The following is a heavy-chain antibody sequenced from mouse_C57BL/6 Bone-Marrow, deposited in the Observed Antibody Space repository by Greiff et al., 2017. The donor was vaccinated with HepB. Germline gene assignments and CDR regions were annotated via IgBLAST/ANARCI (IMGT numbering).Heavy chain of an antibody. CDR3: ASGTMRDWFAY. CDR2: INPSNGGT. V-gene: IGHV1-53*01. CDR1: GYTFTSYD. J-gene: IGHJ3*01. Sequence: QVQLKQSGPELVKPGASVKLSCKASGYTFTSYDINWVKQRPGQGLEWIGNINPSNGGTNYNEKFKSKATLTVDKSSSTAYMQLSSLTSEDSAVYYCASGTMRDWFAYWGQGTLVTVSA. D-gene: IGHD2-4*01.